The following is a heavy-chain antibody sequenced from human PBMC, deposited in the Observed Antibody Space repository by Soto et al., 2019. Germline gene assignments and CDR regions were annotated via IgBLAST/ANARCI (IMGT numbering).Heavy chain of an antibody. CDR1: GGSFRGYY. V-gene: IGHV4-34*01. CDR2: INHSGST. J-gene: IGHJ3*02. Sequence: PSETLSLTCAVCGGSFRGYYWGWIRQHPGKGLEWIGEINHSGSTNYNPSLKSRVTISVDTSKNQFSLKLSSVTAADTAVYYCARGRLWVDIVVVVAAKGAFDIWGQGTMVTVSS. D-gene: IGHD2-15*01. CDR3: ARGRLWVDIVVVVAAKGAFDI.